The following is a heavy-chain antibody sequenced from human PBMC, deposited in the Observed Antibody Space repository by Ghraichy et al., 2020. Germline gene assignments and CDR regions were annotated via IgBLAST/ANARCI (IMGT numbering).Heavy chain of an antibody. CDR3: ARAGIVAAGDELGAFDI. CDR1: GFTFSSYG. J-gene: IGHJ3*02. V-gene: IGHV3-33*01. D-gene: IGHD6-13*01. CDR2: IWYDGSNK. Sequence: GGSLRLSCVASGFTFSSYGMHWVRQAPGKGLEWVAVIWYDGSNKYYADSVKGRFTISRDNSKNTLYLQMNSLRAEDTAVYYCARAGIVAAGDELGAFDIWGQGTMVTVSS.